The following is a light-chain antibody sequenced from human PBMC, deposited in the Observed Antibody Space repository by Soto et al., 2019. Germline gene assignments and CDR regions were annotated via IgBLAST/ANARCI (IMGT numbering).Light chain of an antibody. J-gene: IGKJ1*01. CDR2: KAS. Sequence: AIRMTQSPSSLSASTGDRVTITCRASQGISSYLAWYQQKPGKAPKLLIYKASTLKSGVPSRFSGSGSGTEFTLTISSLQPDDFATYYCQHYNSYSEAFGQGTKVGI. V-gene: IGKV1-8*01. CDR3: QHYNSYSEA. CDR1: QGISSY.